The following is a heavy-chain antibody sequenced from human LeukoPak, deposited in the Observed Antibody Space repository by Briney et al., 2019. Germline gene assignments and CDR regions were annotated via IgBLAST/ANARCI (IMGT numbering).Heavy chain of an antibody. CDR3: AREAGDFDWWHYFDY. Sequence: QAGGSLRLSCAASGFTVSSNYMSWVRQAPGKGLEWVSVIYSGGSTYYADSVKGRFTISRDNSKNTLYLQMNSLRAEDTAVYYCAREAGDFDWWHYFDYWGQGTLVTVSS. J-gene: IGHJ4*02. CDR2: IYSGGST. CDR1: GFTVSSNY. V-gene: IGHV3-53*01. D-gene: IGHD3-9*01.